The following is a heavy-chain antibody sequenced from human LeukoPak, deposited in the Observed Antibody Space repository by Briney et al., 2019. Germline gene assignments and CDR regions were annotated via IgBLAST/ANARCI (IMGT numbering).Heavy chain of an antibody. J-gene: IGHJ4*02. CDR3: ARRASTERGHSYGLDY. CDR1: GFTFSTYE. CDR2: ISITGSTT. V-gene: IGHV3-48*03. D-gene: IGHD5-18*01. Sequence: GGSLRLSCAASGFTFSTYEMDWVRQAPGKGLEWISYISITGSTTYYADSVRGRITISRDNAKSSLYLQMNSLRVEDTAVYYCARRASTERGHSYGLDYWGQGTLVTVSS.